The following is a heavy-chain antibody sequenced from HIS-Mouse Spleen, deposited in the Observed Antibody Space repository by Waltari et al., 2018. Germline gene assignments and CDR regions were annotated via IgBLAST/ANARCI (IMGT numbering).Heavy chain of an antibody. CDR1: DFTFSSYG. V-gene: IGHV3-30*18. J-gene: IGHJ4*02. Sequence: QVQLVESGGGVVQPGRSLRLSCAASDFTFSSYGMPWVRQAPGKGLEWVAVISYDGSNKYYADSVKGRFTISRDNSKNTLYLQMNSLRAEDTAVYYCAKASSGWLDYWGQGTLVTVSS. CDR3: AKASSGWLDY. D-gene: IGHD6-19*01. CDR2: ISYDGSNK.